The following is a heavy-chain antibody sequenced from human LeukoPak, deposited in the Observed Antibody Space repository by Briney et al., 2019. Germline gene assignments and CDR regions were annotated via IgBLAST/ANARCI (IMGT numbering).Heavy chain of an antibody. J-gene: IGHJ5*02. V-gene: IGHV1-8*03. CDR2: MNPNSGNT. D-gene: IGHD3-3*01. CDR1: GYTLTSYD. CDR3: ARGSLYYDFWSGYYLIDP. Sequence: GASVKVSCKASGYTLTSYDINWVRQATGQGLEWMGWMNPNSGNTGYAQKFQGRVTITRNTSISTAYMELSSLRSEDTAVYYCARGSLYYDFWSGYYLIDPWGQGTLVTVSS.